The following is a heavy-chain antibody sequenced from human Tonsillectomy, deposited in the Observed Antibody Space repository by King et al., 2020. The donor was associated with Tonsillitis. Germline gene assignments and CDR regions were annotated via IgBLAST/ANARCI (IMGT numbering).Heavy chain of an antibody. CDR3: ARDSPDVVRGATRGYFDY. CDR2: IIPIFDSA. V-gene: IGHV1-69*01. Sequence: VQLVESGPEVKKPGSSVKVSCKASGGTFSSFAISWVRQAPGQGLEWMGGIIPIFDSASYAQRFQGRVTITADESTSTAYLELNSLTSEDTAIYYCARDSPDVVRGATRGYFDYWGQGTLVTVSS. J-gene: IGHJ4*02. CDR1: GGTFSSFA. D-gene: IGHD3-10*01.